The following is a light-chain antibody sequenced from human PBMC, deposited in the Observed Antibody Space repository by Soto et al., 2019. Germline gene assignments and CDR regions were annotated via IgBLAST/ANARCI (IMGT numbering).Light chain of an antibody. CDR1: SSDVGYYNY. J-gene: IGLJ2*01. V-gene: IGLV2-14*01. Sequence: QSALTQPASVSGSPGQSITISCTGTSSDVGYYNYVAWYQHHPGKAPKLIIYEVSNRPSGVSNRFSGSKSGNTASLTISGLQAEDEADYYCTSYTRSTTVVFGGGTKVTVL. CDR3: TSYTRSTTVV. CDR2: EVS.